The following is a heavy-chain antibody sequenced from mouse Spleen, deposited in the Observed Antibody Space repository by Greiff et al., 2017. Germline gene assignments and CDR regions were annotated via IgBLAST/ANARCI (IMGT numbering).Heavy chain of an antibody. CDR1: GFTFSDYG. CDR2: ISSGSSTI. J-gene: IGHJ3*01. CDR3: ARPTMITTTWFAY. Sequence: DVMLVESGGGLVKPGGSLKLSCAASGFTFSDYGMHWVRQAPEKGLEWVAYISSGSSTIYYADTVKGRFTISRDNAKNTLFLQMTSLRSEDTAMYYCARPTMITTTWFAYWGQGTLVTVSA. V-gene: IGHV5-17*01. D-gene: IGHD2-4*01.